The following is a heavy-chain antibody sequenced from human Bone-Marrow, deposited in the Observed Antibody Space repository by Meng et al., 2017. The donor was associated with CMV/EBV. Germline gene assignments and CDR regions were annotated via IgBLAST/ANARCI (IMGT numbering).Heavy chain of an antibody. CDR1: GFTFSGSA. V-gene: IGHV3-73*01. CDR3: SPLGAELSP. D-gene: IGHD3-16*01. Sequence: GGSLRLSCAASGFTFSGSAMHWVRQASGKGLEWVGHITSKANSYATLYAASVKGRFTIPRDDSKNTAYLQMNSLKTEDTAVYYCSPLGAELSPWGQGTLVTVSS. CDR2: ITSKANSYAT. J-gene: IGHJ4*02.